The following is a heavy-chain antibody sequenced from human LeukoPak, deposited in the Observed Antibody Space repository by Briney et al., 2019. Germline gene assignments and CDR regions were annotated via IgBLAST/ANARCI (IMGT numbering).Heavy chain of an antibody. V-gene: IGHV1-8*01. D-gene: IGHD6-13*01. CDR3: ARLEAAAGTGFDS. CDR2: MNPNSGNT. J-gene: IGHJ5*01. CDR1: GYTFTSYD. Sequence: ASVKVSCKASGYTFTSYDIHWVRQVTGQGLEWMGWMNPNSGNTDFAQKFQGRVTMTRDTPISTVHMELSSLTSEDTAVYYCARLEAAAGTGFDSWGQGTLVTVSS.